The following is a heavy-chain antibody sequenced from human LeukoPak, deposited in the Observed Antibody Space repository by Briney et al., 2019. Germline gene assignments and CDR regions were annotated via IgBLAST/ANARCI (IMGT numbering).Heavy chain of an antibody. CDR1: GFTFSSYG. J-gene: IGHJ4*02. D-gene: IGHD3-16*02. CDR2: IWYDGSNK. V-gene: IGHV3-33*01. CDR3: ARGPRRDYVWGSYPDY. Sequence: GGSLRLSCAASGFTFSSYGMHWVRQAPGKGLEWVAVIWYDGSNKYYADSVKGRFTISRDNSKNTLYLQMNSLRAEDTAVYYCARGPRRDYVWGSYPDYWGQGGLVTVSS.